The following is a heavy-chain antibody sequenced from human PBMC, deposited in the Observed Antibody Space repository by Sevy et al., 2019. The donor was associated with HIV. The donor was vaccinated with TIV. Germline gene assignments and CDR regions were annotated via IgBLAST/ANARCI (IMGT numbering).Heavy chain of an antibody. J-gene: IGHJ4*02. Sequence: GGSLRLSCVVSGYSFSSYAISWVRQAPGKGLEWVSTINGRGGSTYYADSLKGRFTISRDNPKNTLFLQMINLRVDDTAIYCCARPSPRIAAAASAFYDNWGQGTLVTVSS. V-gene: IGHV3-23*01. CDR3: ARPSPRIAAAASAFYDN. CDR1: GYSFSSYA. D-gene: IGHD6-13*01. CDR2: INGRGGST.